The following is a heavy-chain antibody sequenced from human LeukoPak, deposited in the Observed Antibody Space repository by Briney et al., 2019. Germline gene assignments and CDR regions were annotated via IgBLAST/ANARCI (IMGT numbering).Heavy chain of an antibody. CDR3: ARDEISGGWYNH. Sequence: GASVKVSRKASGYTFTSRGFSWVRQAPGQGLEWMGWINADNGNTNYAQKLRGRVTMTTDTSTSTAYMELRSLRSDDTAVYYCARDEISGGWYNHWGQGTLVTVSS. J-gene: IGHJ4*02. V-gene: IGHV1-18*04. CDR2: INADNGNT. D-gene: IGHD6-19*01. CDR1: GYTFTSRG.